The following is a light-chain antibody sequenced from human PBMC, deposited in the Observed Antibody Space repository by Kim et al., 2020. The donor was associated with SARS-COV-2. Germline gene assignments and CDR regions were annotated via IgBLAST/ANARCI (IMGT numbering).Light chain of an antibody. Sequence: AIRMTQSPFSLSASGGDRVTIACLASQAISNCLAWYQQKPGKAPELLIYGASTLQSGVPSRFRGGGSGTDFTLTITSLQSEDFATYYCQQYSSFAYTFGQGTKLAI. J-gene: IGKJ2*01. V-gene: IGKV1-8*01. CDR1: QAISNC. CDR3: QQYSSFAYT. CDR2: GAS.